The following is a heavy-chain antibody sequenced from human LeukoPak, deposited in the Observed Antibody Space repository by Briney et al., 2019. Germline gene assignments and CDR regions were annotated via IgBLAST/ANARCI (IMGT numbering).Heavy chain of an antibody. D-gene: IGHD7-27*01. CDR1: GFSFSSYW. Sequence: GGSLRLSCAASGFSFSSYWMSWVRQAPGKGLEWLANIKHDGSEKYYVGSVKGRFTISRDNAKNSLYLQMNSLRAEDTAFYYCANPHGIRHRQILGMSYFDYWGQGTLVTVSS. CDR2: IKHDGSEK. J-gene: IGHJ4*02. V-gene: IGHV3-7*03. CDR3: ANPHGIRHRQILGMSYFDY.